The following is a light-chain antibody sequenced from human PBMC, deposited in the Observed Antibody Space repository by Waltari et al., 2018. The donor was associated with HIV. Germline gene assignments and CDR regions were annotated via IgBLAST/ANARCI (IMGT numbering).Light chain of an antibody. J-gene: IGLJ1*01. CDR2: DNN. V-gene: IGLV1-44*01. CDR1: TSNIGIHT. CDR3: STWDDSLSANV. Sequence: QSVLTQPPSASATPGQRVTISCSRSTSNIGIHTVHWYQQLPGAAPKLLIFDNNQRPSGVPERFSGSRSGTSATLAISGLQSGDEADYYCSTWDDSLSANVFASGTTVTVL.